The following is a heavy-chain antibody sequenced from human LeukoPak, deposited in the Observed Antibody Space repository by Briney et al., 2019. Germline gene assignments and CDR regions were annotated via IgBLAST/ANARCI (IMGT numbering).Heavy chain of an antibody. J-gene: IGHJ4*02. CDR1: GFTFSTYW. CDR3: AKESGYDVDLEY. D-gene: IGHD5-12*01. CDR2: INTDGSTT. Sequence: GESLRLSCAGSGFTFSTYWMHWVRQAPGGGLVWVSGINTDGSTTSYADSVKGRFTISRDNAKNTLYLQMTSLRVEDTALYYCAKESGYDVDLEYWGQGALVTVSS. V-gene: IGHV3-74*01.